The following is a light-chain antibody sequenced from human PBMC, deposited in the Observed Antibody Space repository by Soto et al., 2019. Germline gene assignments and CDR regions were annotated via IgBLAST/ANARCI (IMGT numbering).Light chain of an antibody. CDR2: KAS. CDR1: QSISIW. V-gene: IGKV1-5*03. CDR3: QQYHSSPT. J-gene: IGKJ1*01. Sequence: DIQMTQSPSTLSASVGDRVTITCRASQSISIWLAWYQQKPGKAPKLLIYKASSLESWVPSRFSGSGSRTELPLSVSSLQPDDVATYYCQQYHSSPTFGRGTKVEI.